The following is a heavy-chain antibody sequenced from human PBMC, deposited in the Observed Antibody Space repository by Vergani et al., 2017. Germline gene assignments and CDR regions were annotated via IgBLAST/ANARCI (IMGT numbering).Heavy chain of an antibody. V-gene: IGHV5-51*01. CDR3: TRHVPCGDGACLHFDH. D-gene: IGHD2-21*01. CDR1: GYTFTNYW. J-gene: IGHJ4*02. CDR2: IYPGDSNT. Sequence: EVQLVQSGAEVKKPGESLKISCQGSGYTFTNYWIGWVRQMPGKGLEWMGVIYPGDSNTRYSPSFQGQVTISADKSINTAYLQWSSLEASDTAIYYCTRHVPCGDGACLHFDHWGQGTQVTVSS.